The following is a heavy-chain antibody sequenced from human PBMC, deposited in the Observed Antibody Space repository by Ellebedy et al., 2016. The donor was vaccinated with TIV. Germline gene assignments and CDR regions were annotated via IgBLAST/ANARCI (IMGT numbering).Heavy chain of an antibody. CDR3: ARGGRFLEWLLDY. Sequence: SETLSLXXTVSGGSISSYYWSWIRQPPGKGLEWIGYIYYSGSTNYNPSLKSRVTISVDTSKNQFSLKLSSVTAADTAVYYCARGGRFLEWLLDYWGQGTLVTVSS. V-gene: IGHV4-59*13. CDR1: GGSISSYY. CDR2: IYYSGST. J-gene: IGHJ4*02. D-gene: IGHD3-3*01.